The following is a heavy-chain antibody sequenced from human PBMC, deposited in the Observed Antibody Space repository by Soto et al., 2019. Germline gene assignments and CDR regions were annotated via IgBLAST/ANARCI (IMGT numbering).Heavy chain of an antibody. CDR2: FDPEDGET. CDR1: GYTLTELS. Sequence: SVKGSCKVAGYTLTELSMHWVRQAPGKGLEWMGGFDPEDGETIYAQKFQGRVTMTEDTSTDTAYMELSSLRSEDTAVYYCATRRYGLHAILFAFCGQGTLVIVSA. D-gene: IGHD5-18*01. J-gene: IGHJ4*02. CDR3: ATRRYGLHAILFAF. V-gene: IGHV1-24*01.